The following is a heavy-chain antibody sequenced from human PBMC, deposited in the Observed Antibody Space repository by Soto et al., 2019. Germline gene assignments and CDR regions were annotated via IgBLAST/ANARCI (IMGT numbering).Heavy chain of an antibody. D-gene: IGHD3-22*01. Sequence: PSETLSLTCTVSGGSISNYYWSWIRQPPGKGLEWIGYIYYSGSTNYNPSLKSRVTISVDTSKNQFSLKLSSVTAADTAVYYCARDGYYDSSGYWGQGTLVTVSS. CDR3: ARDGYYDSSGY. J-gene: IGHJ4*02. CDR1: GGSISNYY. V-gene: IGHV4-59*01. CDR2: IYYSGST.